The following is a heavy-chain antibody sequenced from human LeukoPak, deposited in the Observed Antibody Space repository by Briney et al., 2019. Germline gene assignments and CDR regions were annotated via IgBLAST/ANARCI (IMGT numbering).Heavy chain of an antibody. CDR1: GGSISSYF. Sequence: PSETLSLTCTVSGGSISSYFWSWIRQHPGKGLEWIGNIYHSGSTNYNPSLKSRVTISVDTSKNQFSLRLSSVTAADTAVYYCARQSRGYNYGVFDYWGQGTLATVSS. CDR2: IYHSGST. D-gene: IGHD5-18*01. CDR3: ARQSRGYNYGVFDY. J-gene: IGHJ4*02. V-gene: IGHV4-59*08.